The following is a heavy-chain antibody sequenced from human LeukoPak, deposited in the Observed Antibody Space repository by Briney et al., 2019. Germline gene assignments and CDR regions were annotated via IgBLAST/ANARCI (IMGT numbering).Heavy chain of an antibody. Sequence: GGSLRLSCAASGFSFGSYWMSWVRQAPGKGLEWVANINQDGSEKYYADSVKGRFTISRDNARNSLFLQMNSLRAQDTAVYYCASDGHPFESWGQGTLVTVSS. CDR3: ASDGHPFES. J-gene: IGHJ5*01. CDR1: GFSFGSYW. CDR2: INQDGSEK. V-gene: IGHV3-7*01.